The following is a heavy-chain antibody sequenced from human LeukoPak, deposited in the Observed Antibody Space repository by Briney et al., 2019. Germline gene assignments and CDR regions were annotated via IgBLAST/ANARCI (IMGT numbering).Heavy chain of an antibody. Sequence: GGSLRLSCAASGFTFSSYAMSWVRQVPGKRLEWVSAISSGAGTTGYADSVKGRFTISRVNSKSTIYLQMNSLRAEDTAIYYCAKDLEQSYSGWSTSYDAWGQGTLVTVSS. CDR2: ISSGAGTT. V-gene: IGHV3-23*01. J-gene: IGHJ5*02. D-gene: IGHD6-19*01. CDR3: AKDLEQSYSGWSTSYDA. CDR1: GFTFSSYA.